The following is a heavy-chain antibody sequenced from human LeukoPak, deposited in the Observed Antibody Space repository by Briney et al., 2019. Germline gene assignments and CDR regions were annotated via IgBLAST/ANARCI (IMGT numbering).Heavy chain of an antibody. CDR2: INHSGST. Sequence: PSETLSLSCAVYGGSFSGYYWSSLRQPPGKGLEWIGEINHSGSTNYNPSLKSRVTISVDTSKNQFSLKLSSVTAADTAVYYYARTDCDRSGYYSYWGQGTLVTVSS. J-gene: IGHJ4*02. D-gene: IGHD3-22*01. V-gene: IGHV4-34*01. CDR1: GGSFSGYY. CDR3: ARTDCDRSGYYSY.